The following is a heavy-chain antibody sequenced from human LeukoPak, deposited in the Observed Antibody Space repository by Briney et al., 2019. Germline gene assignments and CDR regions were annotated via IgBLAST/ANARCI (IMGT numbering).Heavy chain of an antibody. V-gene: IGHV4-59*12. CDR3: ARDMGGWGCFDY. D-gene: IGHD7-27*01. J-gene: IGHJ4*02. CDR1: GCSFSSYY. Sequence: SETLCLTCTVSGCSFSSYYWSWIRQPPGKGLEWVGYIYYSGSTNYNPSLKSRVTISVDTSKNQLSLKLSCVTAADTAVYYCARDMGGWGCFDYCGQGTLVTVSS. CDR2: IYYSGST.